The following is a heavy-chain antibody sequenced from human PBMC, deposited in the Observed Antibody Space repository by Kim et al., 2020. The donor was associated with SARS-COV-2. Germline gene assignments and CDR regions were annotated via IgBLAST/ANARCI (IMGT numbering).Heavy chain of an antibody. D-gene: IGHD6-19*01. V-gene: IGHV3-23*01. J-gene: IGHJ3*02. Sequence: AYSGKGRFTISRDNSKNALYLQMSSLRAEDTAVYYCAKDCIAVALIGFDIWGQGTMVTVSS. CDR3: AKDCIAVALIGFDI.